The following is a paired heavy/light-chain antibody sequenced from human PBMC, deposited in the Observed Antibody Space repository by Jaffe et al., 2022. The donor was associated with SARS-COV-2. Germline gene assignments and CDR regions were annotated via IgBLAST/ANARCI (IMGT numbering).Light chain of an antibody. CDR3: QQYDNLPPVT. J-gene: IGKJ4*01. Sequence: DIQMTQSPSSLSASVGDRVTITCQASQDISNYLNWYQQKPGKAPKLLIYDASNLETGVPSRFSGSGSGTDFTFTISSLQPEDIATYYCQQYDNLPPVTFGGGTKVEIK. V-gene: IGKV1-33*01. CDR2: DAS. CDR1: QDISNY.
Heavy chain of an antibody. V-gene: IGHV1-69*01. D-gene: IGHD2-15*01. CDR1: GGTFSSYA. CDR2: IIPIFGTA. Sequence: QVQLVQSGAEVKKPGSSVKVSCKASGGTFSSYAISWVRQAPGQGLEWMGGIIPIFGTANYAQKFQGRVTITADESTSTAYMELSSLRSEDTAVYYCARGRLVVAAHEIYYYYYGMDVWGQGTTVTVSS. CDR3: ARGRLVVAAHEIYYYYYGMDV. J-gene: IGHJ6*02.